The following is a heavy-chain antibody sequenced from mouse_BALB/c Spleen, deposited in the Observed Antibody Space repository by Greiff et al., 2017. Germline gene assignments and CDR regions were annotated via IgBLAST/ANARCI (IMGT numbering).Heavy chain of an antibody. D-gene: IGHD2-4*01. CDR1: GFTFSSYA. CDR3: ARQTYDYDGYFDV. V-gene: IGHV5-9-3*01. J-gene: IGHJ1*01. Sequence: EVKLMESGGGLVKPGGSLKLSCAASGFTFSSYAMSWVRQTPEKRLEWVATISSGGSYTYYPDSVKGRFTISRDNAKNTLYLQMSSLRSEDTAMYYCARQTYDYDGYFDVWGAGTTVTVSS. CDR2: ISSGGSYT.